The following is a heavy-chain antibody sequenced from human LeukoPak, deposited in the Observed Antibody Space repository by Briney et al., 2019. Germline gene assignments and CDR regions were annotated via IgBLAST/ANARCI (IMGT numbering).Heavy chain of an antibody. CDR1: GFTFSSYS. Sequence: GGSLRLSCAASGFTFSSYSMNWVRQAPGKGLEWVSSISSSSSYIYYADSVKGRFTISRDNAKDSLYLQMNSLRAEDTAVYFCATWDGPSAGLAVWGQGTTVTVTS. CDR3: ATWDGPSAGLAV. CDR2: ISSSSSYI. J-gene: IGHJ6*02. V-gene: IGHV3-21*04. D-gene: IGHD1-26*01.